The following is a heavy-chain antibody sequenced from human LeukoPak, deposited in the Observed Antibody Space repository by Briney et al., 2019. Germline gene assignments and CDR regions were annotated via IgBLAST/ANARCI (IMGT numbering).Heavy chain of an antibody. Sequence: GGSLRLSSVASGLIFINYAMTWVRQAPGKGLEWVSSINSGSAGSTSYADPVRGRSTISRDNSKNTLYLQMNNLRADDTAIYYCVGVRYNYGLSAYWGQGTLAIVSS. D-gene: IGHD5-18*01. J-gene: IGHJ4*02. CDR2: INSGSAGST. V-gene: IGHV3-23*01. CDR3: VGVRYNYGLSAY. CDR1: GLIFINYA.